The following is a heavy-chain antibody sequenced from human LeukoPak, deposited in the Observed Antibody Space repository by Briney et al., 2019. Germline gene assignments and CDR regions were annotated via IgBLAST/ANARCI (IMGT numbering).Heavy chain of an antibody. CDR2: IRYDGSNK. CDR1: GFTFSSYG. Sequence: GGSLRLSCAASGFTFSSYGMHWVRQAPGKGLEWVAFIRYDGSNKYYADSVKGRFTISRDNSKNTLYLQMNSLRAEDTAVYYCAGAPPLGYSSSWTLYYYGMDVWGQGTTVTVSS. CDR3: AGAPPLGYSSSWTLYYYGMDV. D-gene: IGHD6-13*01. J-gene: IGHJ6*02. V-gene: IGHV3-30*02.